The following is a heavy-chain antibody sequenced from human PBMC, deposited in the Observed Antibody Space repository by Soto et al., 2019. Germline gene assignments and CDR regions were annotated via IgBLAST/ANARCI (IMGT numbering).Heavy chain of an antibody. J-gene: IGHJ4*02. CDR2: IYYSGST. Sequence: SETLSLTCTVSGGSISSSSYYWGWIRQPPGKGLEWIGSIYYSGSTYYNPSLKSRVTISVDTSKNQFSLKLSSVTAADTAVYYXARLDYGDYLMEYYFDYWGQGTLVTVSS. CDR1: GGSISSSSYY. V-gene: IGHV4-39*01. CDR3: ARLDYGDYLMEYYFDY. D-gene: IGHD4-17*01.